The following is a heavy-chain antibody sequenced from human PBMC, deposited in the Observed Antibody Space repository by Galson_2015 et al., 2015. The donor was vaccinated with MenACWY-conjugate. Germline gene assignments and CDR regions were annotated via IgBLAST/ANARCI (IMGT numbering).Heavy chain of an antibody. J-gene: IGHJ4*02. CDR1: GFAFSSYW. CDR3: ARDTRGHFDY. V-gene: IGHV3-7*03. Sequence: SLRLSCAASGFAFSSYWMSWVRQAPGKGLEWVANIKQDGREKNHVDSVKGRLTISRDNADNSVYLQMDSLRVEDTAVYYCARDTRGHFDYWGQGTLVTFSS. CDR2: IKQDGREK.